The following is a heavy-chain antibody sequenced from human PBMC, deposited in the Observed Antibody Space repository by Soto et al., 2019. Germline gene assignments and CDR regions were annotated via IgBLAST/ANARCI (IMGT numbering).Heavy chain of an antibody. Sequence: QVQLVQSGAEVKKPGSSVKVSCKASGGTFSSYAISWVRQAPGQGLEWMGGIIPICGTANYAQKGQGRVTITADESTSTAYMELSSLRSEDTAVYYCAREGEDPRIAAAFDYWGQGTLVTVSS. CDR1: GGTFSSYA. CDR2: IIPICGTA. CDR3: AREGEDPRIAAAFDY. V-gene: IGHV1-69*01. J-gene: IGHJ4*02. D-gene: IGHD6-13*01.